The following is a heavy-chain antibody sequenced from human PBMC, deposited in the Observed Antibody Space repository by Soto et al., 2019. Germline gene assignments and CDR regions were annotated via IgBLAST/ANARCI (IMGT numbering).Heavy chain of an antibody. CDR3: ARDEGATNSNYYGMDV. D-gene: IGHD2-8*01. Sequence: PSETLSLTCAVYGGSFSGYYWSWIRQPPGKGLEWIGEINHSGSTNYNPSLKSRVTISVDTSKNQFSLKLSSVTAADTAVYYCARDEGATNSNYYGMDVWGQGTTVTVSS. J-gene: IGHJ6*02. CDR2: INHSGST. CDR1: GGSFSGYY. V-gene: IGHV4-34*01.